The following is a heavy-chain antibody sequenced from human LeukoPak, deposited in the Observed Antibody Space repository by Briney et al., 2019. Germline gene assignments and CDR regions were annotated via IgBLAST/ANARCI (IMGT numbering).Heavy chain of an antibody. Sequence: ASVKVSCKVSGYTLTELSMHWVRQAPGKGLEWMGGFDPEDGETIYAQKFQGRVTMTEDTSTDTAYMELRSLRSDDTAVYYCARLWFGESRMAIDYWGQGTLVTVSS. J-gene: IGHJ4*02. CDR3: ARLWFGESRMAIDY. D-gene: IGHD3-10*01. CDR1: GYTLTELS. V-gene: IGHV1-24*01. CDR2: FDPEDGET.